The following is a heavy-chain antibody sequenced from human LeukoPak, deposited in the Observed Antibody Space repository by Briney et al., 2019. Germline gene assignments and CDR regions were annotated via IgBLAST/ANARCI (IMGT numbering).Heavy chain of an antibody. J-gene: IGHJ4*02. D-gene: IGHD3-22*01. CDR1: GYTFTGYY. Sequence: ASVKVSYKASGYTFTGYYMHWVRQAPGQGLEWMGWIDPNSGGTNYARKFQGRVTMTGDTSISTAYMELSRLRSDDTAVYYCARDPPDYYDSSGYYNTYFDYWGQGTLVTVSS. V-gene: IGHV1-2*02. CDR2: IDPNSGGT. CDR3: ARDPPDYYDSSGYYNTYFDY.